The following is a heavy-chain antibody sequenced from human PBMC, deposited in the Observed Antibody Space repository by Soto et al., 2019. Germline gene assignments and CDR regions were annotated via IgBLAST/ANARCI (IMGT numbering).Heavy chain of an antibody. CDR3: ARQRLEGNYVDF. CDR1: GFTVSDNY. J-gene: IGHJ4*02. D-gene: IGHD5-12*01. V-gene: IGHV3-66*04. Sequence: EVQLVESGGGLVQPGGSLRLSCAASGFTVSDNYMTWVRQAPGKGLEWVSVIYSGGRTYYADSVKGRFTISRDNSKNTLYLQMNSLRAEDTAVYFCARQRLEGNYVDFWGQGTLVTVSS. CDR2: IYSGGRT.